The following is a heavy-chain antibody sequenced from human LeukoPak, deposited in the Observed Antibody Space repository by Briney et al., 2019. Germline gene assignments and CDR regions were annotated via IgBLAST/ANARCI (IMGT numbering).Heavy chain of an antibody. V-gene: IGHV4-59*01. CDR1: GGSISSYY. D-gene: IGHD2-2*02. Sequence: SQTLSLTCTVSGGSISSYYWSWIRQPPGKELEWIGYIYYSGSTNYNPSLKSRVTISVDTSKNQFSLKLSSVTAADTAVYYCARAYTSWSFDYWGQGTLVTVSS. CDR2: IYYSGST. CDR3: ARAYTSWSFDY. J-gene: IGHJ4*02.